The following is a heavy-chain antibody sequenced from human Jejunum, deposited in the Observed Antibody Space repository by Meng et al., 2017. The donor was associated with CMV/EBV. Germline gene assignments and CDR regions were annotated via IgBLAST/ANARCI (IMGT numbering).Heavy chain of an antibody. CDR1: GGSIGSGDYY. Sequence: QVRLQESGPGLVKPSDTLSLTCSVSGGSIGSGDYYWSWIRQPPGKGLEWIGYIHDTGSTYYNPSLKSRVDISLGTSRNHFSLTLSSVTAEDTAVYFCARGSIFVSFDSWGQGTLVTVSS. D-gene: IGHD3-3*01. J-gene: IGHJ4*02. CDR3: ARGSIFVSFDS. V-gene: IGHV4-30-4*02. CDR2: IHDTGST.